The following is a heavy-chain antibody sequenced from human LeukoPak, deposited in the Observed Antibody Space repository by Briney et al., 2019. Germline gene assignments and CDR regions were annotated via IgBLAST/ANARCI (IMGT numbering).Heavy chain of an antibody. D-gene: IGHD4-17*01. J-gene: IGHJ4*02. Sequence: KPSETLSLTCAVSGVSFNDYYWSWVRQTPGKGLEWIGEINHSGYTNDSPSLKSRVTISIDTSRKQFSLNLRSVTVADMGIYYCTRMTTGHVYWGQGTLVTVSS. CDR3: TRMTTGHVY. V-gene: IGHV4-34*01. CDR2: INHSGYT. CDR1: GVSFNDYY.